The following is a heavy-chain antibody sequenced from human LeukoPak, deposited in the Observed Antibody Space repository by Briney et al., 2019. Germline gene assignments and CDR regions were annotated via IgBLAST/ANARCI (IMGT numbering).Heavy chain of an antibody. D-gene: IGHD6-6*01. V-gene: IGHV1-2*02. CDR1: GHTFTDYY. Sequence: GASVKVSCKASGHTFTDYYMHWVRQAPGQGFEWMGWINPNSGGTNYAQTFQGRVTMTRDTSISTAYMELTSLRSDDTAVYYCTRGLSIATRPAYYFDYWGQGTLVTVS. CDR2: INPNSGGT. J-gene: IGHJ4*02. CDR3: TRGLSIATRPAYYFDY.